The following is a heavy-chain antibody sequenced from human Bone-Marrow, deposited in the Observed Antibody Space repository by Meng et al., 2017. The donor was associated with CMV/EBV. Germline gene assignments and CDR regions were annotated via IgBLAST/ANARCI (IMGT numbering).Heavy chain of an antibody. CDR1: GFTFSSYW. Sequence: GESLKISCAASGFTFSSYWMSWVRQAPGKGLEWVANIKQDGSEKYYVDSVKGRFTISRDNARNSVYLHMSSLRAENTAVYYCARDLRSIGSGNWGQGTLVTVSS. J-gene: IGHJ4*02. V-gene: IGHV3-7*03. CDR3: ARDLRSIGSGN. D-gene: IGHD3-10*01. CDR2: IKQDGSEK.